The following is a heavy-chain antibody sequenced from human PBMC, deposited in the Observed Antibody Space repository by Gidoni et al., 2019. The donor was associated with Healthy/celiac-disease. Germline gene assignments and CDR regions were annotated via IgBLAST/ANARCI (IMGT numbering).Heavy chain of an antibody. CDR1: GSPFSSTA. Sequence: EVQLLESGGGLVQPGGSLRSSCAASGSPFSSTAMSWVRPAPGKGLDWVSAIRWSGGSTYYADSVKGRFTISRDNSKNTLYLQMNSLRAEDTAVYYCAKERRAGYSKTNWFDPWGQRTLVTVSS. J-gene: IGHJ5*02. V-gene: IGHV3-23*01. CDR2: IRWSGGST. D-gene: IGHD5-18*01. CDR3: AKERRAGYSKTNWFDP.